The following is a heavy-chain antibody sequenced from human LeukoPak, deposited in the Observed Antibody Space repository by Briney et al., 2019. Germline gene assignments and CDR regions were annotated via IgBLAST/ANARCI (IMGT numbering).Heavy chain of an antibody. CDR2: ISAYNGNT. D-gene: IGHD3-10*01. J-gene: IGHJ4*02. CDR1: GYTFTSYG. V-gene: IGHV1-18*01. Sequence: ASVKVSCKASGYTFTSYGISWVRQAPGQGLEWMGWISAYNGNTNYAQKLQGRVTMTTDTSTSIAYMELRSLRSDDTAVYYCARDRQLQWFGEFNIDFDYWGQGTLVTVSS. CDR3: ARDRQLQWFGEFNIDFDY.